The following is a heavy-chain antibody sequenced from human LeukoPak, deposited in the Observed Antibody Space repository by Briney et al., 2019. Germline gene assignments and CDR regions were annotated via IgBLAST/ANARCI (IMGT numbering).Heavy chain of an antibody. V-gene: IGHV4-61*02. D-gene: IGHD6-13*01. CDR1: GGSINSGSDY. Sequence: SETLSLTCTVSGGSINSGSDYWNWIRQPAGKGLEWIGRIYTSGSTNYNPSLKSRVTISTDTSKNQFSLKLSSVTAADTAVYYCARRAAGTGKGEVDYWGQGTLVTVSS. CDR3: ARRAAGTGKGEVDY. CDR2: IYTSGST. J-gene: IGHJ4*02.